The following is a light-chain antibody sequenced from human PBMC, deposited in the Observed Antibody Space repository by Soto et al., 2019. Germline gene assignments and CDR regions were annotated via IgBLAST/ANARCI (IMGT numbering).Light chain of an antibody. CDR3: QQSHTAPPT. CDR1: LTTSVY. V-gene: IGKV1-39*01. Sequence: DNQLTQSPSSLSAYLGDRVTITCRASLTTSVYLNWYQHRPGKAPRLLIYAASNLQGGVPSRFSGSGSGTDFTLTITNLQAEDFATYYCQQSHTAPPTIGQGTKVE. J-gene: IGKJ1*01. CDR2: AAS.